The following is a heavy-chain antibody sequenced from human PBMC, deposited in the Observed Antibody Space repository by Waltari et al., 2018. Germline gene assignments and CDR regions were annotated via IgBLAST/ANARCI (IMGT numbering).Heavy chain of an antibody. V-gene: IGHV3-74*01. CDR1: ELIFSTHW. CDR3: TMNPGY. J-gene: IGHJ4*02. Sequence: EVQLVESGGGLVQPGGSLRLSCAASELIFSTHWLDWVRQAPGKGLVWVSRMKTDGTSISYADSVRDRFIISRDSAKNTYYLQMSSLRVEDTAVYYCTMNPGYWGQGTAVTVSS. CDR2: MKTDGTSI.